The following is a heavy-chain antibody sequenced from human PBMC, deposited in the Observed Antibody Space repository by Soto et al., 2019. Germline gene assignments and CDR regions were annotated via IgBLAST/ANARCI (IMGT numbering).Heavy chain of an antibody. V-gene: IGHV2-5*02. Sequence: QITLKESGPTLVKPTQTLTLTCTFSGFSLSTSGVGVGWIRQPPGKALEWLALIYWDDDKRYSPSLKSRLTIPXDXSXTXXVFTMTTMDPVDTATYYCTHRQTYCGGNCYSGFDYRGQGTLVTVSS. CDR2: IYWDDDK. CDR3: THRQTYCGGNCYSGFDY. CDR1: GFSLSTSGVG. D-gene: IGHD2-21*02. J-gene: IGHJ4*02.